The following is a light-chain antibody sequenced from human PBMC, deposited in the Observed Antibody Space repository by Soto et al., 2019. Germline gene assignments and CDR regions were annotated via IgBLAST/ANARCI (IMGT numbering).Light chain of an antibody. V-gene: IGKV1-39*01. CDR2: AAS. CDR1: QSISSY. CDR3: QQSYSTPLG. J-gene: IGKJ4*01. Sequence: DIQMTQSPSSLSASVGDRVTITCRASQSISSYLNWYQQKPGKAPKLLIYAASSLQSGVPSRFSGSGSGRDFTLTISSLQPEDFATYYCQQSYSTPLGFGGGTKVEIK.